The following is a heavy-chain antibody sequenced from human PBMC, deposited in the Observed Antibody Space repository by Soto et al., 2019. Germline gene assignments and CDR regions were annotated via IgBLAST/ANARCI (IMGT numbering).Heavy chain of an antibody. Sequence: GGSLRLSCAASGFTFDDYAMHWVRQAPGKGLEWVSGISWNSGSIGYADSVKGRFTISRDNAKNSLYLQMNSLRAEDTALYYCAKDLRPGYSSSWYHMDVWGQGTTVTVSS. V-gene: IGHV3-9*01. J-gene: IGHJ6*02. CDR2: ISWNSGSI. CDR1: GFTFDDYA. CDR3: AKDLRPGYSSSWYHMDV. D-gene: IGHD6-13*01.